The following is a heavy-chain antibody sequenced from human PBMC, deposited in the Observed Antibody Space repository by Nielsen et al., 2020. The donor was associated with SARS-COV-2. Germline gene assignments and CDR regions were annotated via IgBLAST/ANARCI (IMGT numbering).Heavy chain of an antibody. Sequence: ASVKVSCKASGYTFTSYFFHWVRQAPGQGLEWMGIINPGGGSTSYAQKFQGRVTMTRHTSTSTVYMELSSLRSEDTAVYYCATSWGYSSGWYSSWGQGTLVTVSS. D-gene: IGHD6-19*01. V-gene: IGHV1-46*01. CDR1: GYTFTSYF. CDR3: ATSWGYSSGWYSS. CDR2: INPGGGST. J-gene: IGHJ5*02.